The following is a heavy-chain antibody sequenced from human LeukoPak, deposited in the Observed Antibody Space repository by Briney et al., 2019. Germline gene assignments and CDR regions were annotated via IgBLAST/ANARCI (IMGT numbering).Heavy chain of an antibody. CDR3: VRGISAPDF. CDR1: GFTFSNYA. V-gene: IGHV3-23*01. J-gene: IGHJ4*02. CDR2: ITTVGST. D-gene: IGHD3-16*01. Sequence: GGPLRLSCAASGFTFSNYAMTWVRPAPGKGQGGGSSITTVGSTFYADSVKGRFSIPRDHSKNTLVLQMNSLRAEDTAIFYCVRGISAPDFWGQGTLVTVSS.